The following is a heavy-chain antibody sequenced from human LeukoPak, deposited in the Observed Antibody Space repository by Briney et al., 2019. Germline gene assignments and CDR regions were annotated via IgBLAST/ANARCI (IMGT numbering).Heavy chain of an antibody. D-gene: IGHD1-26*01. CDR3: ARDFLKAKYNWFDP. CDR1: GFTLSSYS. V-gene: IGHV3-21*01. J-gene: IGHJ5*02. CDR2: ISSSSSYI. Sequence: GGSLRLSCAASGFTLSSYSMNWVRQAPGKGLEWVSSISSSSSYIYYADSVKGRFTISRDNAKNSLYLQMNSLRAEDTAVYYCARDFLKAKYNWFDPWGQGTLVTVSS.